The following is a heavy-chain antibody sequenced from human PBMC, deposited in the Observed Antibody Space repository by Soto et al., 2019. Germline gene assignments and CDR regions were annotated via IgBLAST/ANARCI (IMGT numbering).Heavy chain of an antibody. D-gene: IGHD1-1*01. CDR1: GYRFTNYW. CDR3: ATRGGTIMSTNWFDP. V-gene: IGHV5-51*01. CDR2: IYPGDSDT. Sequence: PGESLKISCKGSGYRFTNYWIGWVRQMPGKGLEWMGIIYPGDSDTRYSPSLQGQVTISVDKSINTAYLHWTSLKASDTATYYCATRGGTIMSTNWFDPWGQGTPVTVSS. J-gene: IGHJ5*02.